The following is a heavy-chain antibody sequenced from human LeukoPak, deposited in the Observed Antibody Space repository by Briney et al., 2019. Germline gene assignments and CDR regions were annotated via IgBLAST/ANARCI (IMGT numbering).Heavy chain of an antibody. CDR2: ISGTSSLI. CDR3: VRDQFFSFDY. J-gene: IGHJ4*02. D-gene: IGHD3-3*01. V-gene: IGHV3-48*02. Sequence: GSLRLSCAASGFTFSSYSINWVRQAPGKGLEWVSYISGTSSLIYYADSVKGRFTISRDNAKNSLYLQMNSLRDEDTAVYYCVRDQFFSFDYWGQGTLVTVSS. CDR1: GFTFSSYS.